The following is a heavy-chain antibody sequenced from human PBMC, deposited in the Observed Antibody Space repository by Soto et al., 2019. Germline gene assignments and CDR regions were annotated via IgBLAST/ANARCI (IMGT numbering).Heavy chain of an antibody. Sequence: EVQLLESGGGLVQPGGSLRLSCAASGITISNYPMSWVRQAPVKGLDWVSGISGSGDRTYYADSAKGRFTISKDSSRNSLSLQLDSLGVEDTAVYFCVKDDGGYPSTAPHWGQGTLVTVSS. J-gene: IGHJ4*02. V-gene: IGHV3-23*01. D-gene: IGHD3-22*01. CDR3: VKDDGGYPSTAPH. CDR2: ISGSGDRT. CDR1: GITISNYP.